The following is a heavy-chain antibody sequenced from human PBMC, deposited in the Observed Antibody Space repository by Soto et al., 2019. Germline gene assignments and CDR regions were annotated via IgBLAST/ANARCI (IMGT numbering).Heavy chain of an antibody. D-gene: IGHD1-1*01. Sequence: ASVKVSCKASGYTFTGYYMHWVRQAPGQGLEWMGWINPNSGGTNYAQKFQGWVTMTRDTSISTAYMELSRLRSDDTAVYYCARDRSLSMNWNPGVDDAFDIWGQGTMVTV. CDR1: GYTFTGYY. CDR3: ARDRSLSMNWNPGVDDAFDI. V-gene: IGHV1-2*04. J-gene: IGHJ3*02. CDR2: INPNSGGT.